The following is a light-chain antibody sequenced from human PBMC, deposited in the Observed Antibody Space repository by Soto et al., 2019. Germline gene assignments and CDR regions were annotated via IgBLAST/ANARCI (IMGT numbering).Light chain of an antibody. Sequence: IVMTQSPDSLAVSLGERATINCKSSQSVLYSSNNKNYLAWYQKKPGQPPKVLIYWASTRESGVPDRFSGSGSGTDFTLTISSLQAENVAVYYCQQYYTTPWTFGQGTKVEIK. CDR2: WAS. CDR3: QQYYTTPWT. V-gene: IGKV4-1*01. J-gene: IGKJ1*01. CDR1: QSVLYSSNNKNY.